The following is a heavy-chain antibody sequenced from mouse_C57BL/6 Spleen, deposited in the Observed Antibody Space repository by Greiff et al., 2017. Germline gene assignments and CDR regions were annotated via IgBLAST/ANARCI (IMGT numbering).Heavy chain of an antibody. Sequence: QVQLKQPGAELVKPGASVKMSCKASGYTFTSYWITWVKQRPGQGLEWIGDIYPGSGSTNYNEKFKSKATLTVDTSSSTAYMQLSSLTSEDSAVYYCARGVGPLLGYFDYWGQGTTLTVSS. D-gene: IGHD2-1*01. V-gene: IGHV1-55*01. CDR1: GYTFTSYW. CDR2: IYPGSGST. J-gene: IGHJ2*01. CDR3: ARGVGPLLGYFDY.